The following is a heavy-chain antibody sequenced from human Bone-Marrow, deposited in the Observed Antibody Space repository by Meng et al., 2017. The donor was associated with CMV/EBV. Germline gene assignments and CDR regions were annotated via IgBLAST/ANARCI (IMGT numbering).Heavy chain of an antibody. J-gene: IGHJ6*02. Sequence: ASVKVSCKASGYTFTGYYMNWVRQAPGQGLEWMGWINPNSGGTNYAQKFQGRVTMTRDTSISTAYMELSRLRSDDTAVYYCARDRQRRGYYYYGMDVWGQGTTVTVSS. CDR1: GYTFTGYY. CDR3: ARDRQRRGYYYYGMDV. V-gene: IGHV1-2*02. CDR2: INPNSGGT. D-gene: IGHD6-25*01.